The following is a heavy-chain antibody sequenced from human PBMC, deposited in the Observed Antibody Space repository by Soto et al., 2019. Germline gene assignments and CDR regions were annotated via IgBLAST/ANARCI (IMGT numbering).Heavy chain of an antibody. Sequence: SCTMSSPYHSTKQGLEWMGRIIPILGIANYAQKFQGRVTIPADKSTSTAYMELSSLRSEDTAVYYCARKQYYYGSSGYAQPYYYYGMDVWGQGTTVT. V-gene: IGHV1-69*02. CDR1: SCT. CDR2: IIPILGIA. CDR3: ARKQYYYGSSGYAQPYYYYGMDV. J-gene: IGHJ6*02. D-gene: IGHD3-22*01.